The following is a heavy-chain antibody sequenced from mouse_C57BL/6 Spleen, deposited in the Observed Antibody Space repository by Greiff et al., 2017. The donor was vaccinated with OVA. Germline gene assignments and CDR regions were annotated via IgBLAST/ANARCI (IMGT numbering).Heavy chain of an antibody. D-gene: IGHD2-2*01. CDR2: IHPNSGST. J-gene: IGHJ2*01. CDR1: GYTFTSYW. CDR3: ARLLWLRRDYFAY. Sequence: QVQLQQSGAELVKPGASVKLSCKASGYTFTSYWMHWVKQRPGQGLEWIGMIHPNSGSTNYNEKFKSKATLTVDKSSSTAYMQLSSLTSEDSAVYYCARLLWLRRDYFAYWGQGTTLTVYS. V-gene: IGHV1-64*01.